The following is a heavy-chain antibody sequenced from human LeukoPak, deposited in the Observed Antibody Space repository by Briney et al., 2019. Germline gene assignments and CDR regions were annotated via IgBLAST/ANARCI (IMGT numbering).Heavy chain of an antibody. V-gene: IGHV1-18*01. CDR2: ISTDTGNT. CDR1: GYTFKSYD. D-gene: IGHD4-23*01. Sequence: ASVKVSCKCSGYTFKSYDVNWVRQAPGQGLEWMGWISTDTGNTNYAQSLQGRVTMTTDTSTTTAYMELRSLRSDYTAVYYCARGATYGGNSWTLRWDYFDSWGQGTLVTVSS. J-gene: IGHJ4*02. CDR3: ARGATYGGNSWTLRWDYFDS.